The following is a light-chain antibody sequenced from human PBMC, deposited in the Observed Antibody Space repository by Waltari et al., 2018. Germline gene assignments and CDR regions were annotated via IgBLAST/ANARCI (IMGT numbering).Light chain of an antibody. CDR2: GAS. CDR1: QSVSGN. J-gene: IGKJ5*01. V-gene: IGKV3D-15*01. Sequence: EIVMTQSPATLSVSPGERATLSCRASQSVSGNLAWYQQKPGQAPRLLIYGASTRATGIPARFSGSASGTEFTLTISSLQSEDSAVYYCQQYYDWRRVTFSQGTRLEIK. CDR3: QQYYDWRRVT.